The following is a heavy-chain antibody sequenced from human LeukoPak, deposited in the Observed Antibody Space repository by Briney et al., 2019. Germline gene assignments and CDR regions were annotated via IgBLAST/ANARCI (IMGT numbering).Heavy chain of an antibody. J-gene: IGHJ4*02. CDR3: ARNRYSYGFDY. V-gene: IGHV4-59*11. CDR1: GGSISSHY. D-gene: IGHD5-18*01. Sequence: SSETLSLTCTVSGGSISSHYWSWIRQPPGKGLEWIGYIYYSGSTNYNPSLKSRVTISVDTSKNQFSLKLSSVTAADTAVYYCARNRYSYGFDYWGQGTLVTVSS. CDR2: IYYSGST.